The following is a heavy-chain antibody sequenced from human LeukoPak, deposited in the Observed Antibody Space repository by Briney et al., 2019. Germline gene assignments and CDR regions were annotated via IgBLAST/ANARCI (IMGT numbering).Heavy chain of an antibody. V-gene: IGHV3-21*01. CDR1: GFTFSSYS. J-gene: IGHJ4*02. CDR3: ARAITVHFDY. CDR2: ISSSSRYI. Sequence: PGGSLRLSCAASGFTFSSYSMNWVRQAPGKGLEWVSSISSSSRYIYYADSVKGRFTISRDNAKNSLYLQMNSLRAEDTAVYYCARAITVHFDYWGQGTLVTVSS. D-gene: IGHD3-10*01.